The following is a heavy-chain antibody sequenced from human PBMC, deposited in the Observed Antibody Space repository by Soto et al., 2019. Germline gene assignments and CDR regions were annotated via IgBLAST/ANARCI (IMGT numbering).Heavy chain of an antibody. V-gene: IGHV4-34*01. CDR3: ARAPPDYYDSSGYIPAEYFQH. Sequence: PSETLSLTCAVYGGSFSGYYWSWIRQPPGKGLEWIGEINHSGSTNYNPSLKSRVTISVDTSKNQFSLKLSSVTAADTAVYYCARAPPDYYDSSGYIPAEYFQHWGQGTLVTVSS. CDR1: GGSFSGYY. D-gene: IGHD3-22*01. J-gene: IGHJ1*01. CDR2: INHSGST.